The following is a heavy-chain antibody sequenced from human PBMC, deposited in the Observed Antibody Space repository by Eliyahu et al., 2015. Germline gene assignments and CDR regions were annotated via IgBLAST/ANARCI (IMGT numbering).Heavy chain of an antibody. Sequence: QVQLVQSGXEVKKPGASVKVXCKVSGYTXTELXMHWVXQAPGXGLEWMGGXDPEDGETIYAQKFQGRVTMTEDTSTDTAYMELSSLRSEDTAVYYCASQAIRYFDWLLDYWGQGTLVTVSS. J-gene: IGHJ4*02. D-gene: IGHD3-9*01. CDR2: XDPEDGET. CDR3: ASQAIRYFDWLLDY. CDR1: GYTXTELX. V-gene: IGHV1-24*01.